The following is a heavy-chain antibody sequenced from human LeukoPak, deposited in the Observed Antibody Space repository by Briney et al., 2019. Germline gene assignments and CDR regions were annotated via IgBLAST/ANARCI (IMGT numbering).Heavy chain of an antibody. CDR3: ARGGGQSNAFDY. CDR2: IYYSGST. J-gene: IGHJ4*02. CDR1: GGFISSYY. D-gene: IGHD2-15*01. V-gene: IGHV4-59*01. Sequence: SETLSLTCTVSGGFISSYYWSWIRQPPGKGLEWIGYIYYSGSTNYNPSLKSRVTMSVDTPKNQFSLRLSSVTAADTAVYYCARGGGQSNAFDYWGQGTLVTVS.